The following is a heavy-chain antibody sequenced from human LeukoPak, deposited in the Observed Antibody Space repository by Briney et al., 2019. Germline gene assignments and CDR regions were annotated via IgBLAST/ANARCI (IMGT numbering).Heavy chain of an antibody. CDR2: ISSSGTTI. V-gene: IGHV3-11*01. Sequence: TPGGSLRLSCAASGFTFSDYYMSWLRQAPGKGLEWVSYISSSGTTIYYADSVKGRFTISRDNAKNSLYLQMNSLRAEDTAVYYCARRRDSGSLQHFDYWGQGTLVTVSS. CDR1: GFTFSDYY. J-gene: IGHJ4*02. CDR3: ARRRDSGSLQHFDY. D-gene: IGHD1-26*01.